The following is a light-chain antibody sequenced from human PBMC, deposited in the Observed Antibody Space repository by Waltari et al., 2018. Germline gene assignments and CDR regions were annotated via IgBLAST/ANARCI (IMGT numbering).Light chain of an antibody. CDR3: CSYVGSNIYWV. V-gene: IGLV2-11*01. J-gene: IGLJ3*02. CDR1: SSDVGGYNY. Sequence: QSALTQPRSVSGSPGQSVTISCTGTSSDVGGYNYVSWYQQHPDKAPKLIIYDINKRPSGVPDRFSGSKSGNTASLTISGLQAEDEADYLCCSYVGSNIYWVFGGGTKLTVL. CDR2: DIN.